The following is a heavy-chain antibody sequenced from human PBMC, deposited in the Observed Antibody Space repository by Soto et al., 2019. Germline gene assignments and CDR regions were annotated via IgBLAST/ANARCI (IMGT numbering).Heavy chain of an antibody. J-gene: IGHJ4*02. CDR1: GYTFISYA. Sequence: ASVKVSCKASGYTFISYAIHWVRQAPGQRLEWMGWINAGNGNTKYSQKFQRRVTITGDISASTAYMELTSLRSKDTAGYCWARVLQGLYYFDYWGQGTLVTVSS. CDR3: ARVLQGLYYFDY. CDR2: INAGNGNT. V-gene: IGHV1-3*01. D-gene: IGHD2-15*01.